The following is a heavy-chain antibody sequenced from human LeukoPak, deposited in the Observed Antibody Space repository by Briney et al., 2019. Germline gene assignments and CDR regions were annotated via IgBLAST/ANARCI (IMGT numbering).Heavy chain of an antibody. D-gene: IGHD6-19*01. V-gene: IGHV1-69*13. Sequence: SVKVSCKASGGTFSSYAISWVRQAPGQGLEWMGGIIPIFGTANYAQKFQGRVAITADESTSTAYMELSSLRSEDTAVYYCARGDSLAVAGLGYWGQGTLVTVSS. CDR2: IIPIFGTA. CDR1: GGTFSSYA. CDR3: ARGDSLAVAGLGY. J-gene: IGHJ4*02.